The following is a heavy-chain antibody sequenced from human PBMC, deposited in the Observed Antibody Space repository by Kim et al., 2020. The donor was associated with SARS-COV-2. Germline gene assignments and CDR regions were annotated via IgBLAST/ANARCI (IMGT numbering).Heavy chain of an antibody. J-gene: IGHJ6*02. V-gene: IGHV3-33*08. CDR1: GFTFSSYG. Sequence: GGSLRLSCAASGFTFSSYGMHWVRQAPGKGLEWVAVIWYDGSNKYYADSVKGRFTISRDNSKNTLYLQMNSLRAEDTAVYYCAREIPGYYDLVIAGMDVWGQGTTVTVSS. D-gene: IGHD3-22*01. CDR3: AREIPGYYDLVIAGMDV. CDR2: IWYDGSNK.